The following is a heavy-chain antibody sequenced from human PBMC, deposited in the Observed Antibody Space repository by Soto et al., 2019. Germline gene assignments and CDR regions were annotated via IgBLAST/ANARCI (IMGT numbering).Heavy chain of an antibody. CDR3: ASVAI. J-gene: IGHJ4*02. V-gene: IGHV3-7*01. D-gene: IGHD5-12*01. CDR2: IKPDGSEK. CDR1: GFIFNNYW. Sequence: EVQLVESGGGLVQPGGSLRLSCAASGFIFNNYWMSWVRQAPGKGLEWVANIKPDGSEKNYVDSVKVRFTISRDNAKNSLDLQINSRAAEDTAVEYWASVAIWGQGTLVTVSS.